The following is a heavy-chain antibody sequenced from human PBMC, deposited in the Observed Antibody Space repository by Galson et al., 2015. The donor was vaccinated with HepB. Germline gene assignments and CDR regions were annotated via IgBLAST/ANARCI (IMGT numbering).Heavy chain of an antibody. J-gene: IGHJ3*02. Sequence: QSGAEVKKPGESLKISCKDSGFSFTNYWIGWVRQMPGKGLEWMGIIDPTDSDTKYSPSFQGQITISADKSITTTYLQWNSLKASDTAMYYCAGQMDMADAFDIWGQGTMVTVSS. D-gene: IGHD3/OR15-3a*01. CDR3: AGQMDMADAFDI. CDR1: GFSFTNYW. CDR2: IDPTDSDT. V-gene: IGHV5-51*01.